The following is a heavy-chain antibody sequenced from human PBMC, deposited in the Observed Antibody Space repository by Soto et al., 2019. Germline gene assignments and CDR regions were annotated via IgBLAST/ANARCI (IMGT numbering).Heavy chain of an antibody. J-gene: IGHJ3*02. CDR3: ARDIVVVPAAIGLQGGAFDI. CDR2: ISAYNGNT. D-gene: IGHD2-2*02. V-gene: IGHV1-18*01. CDR1: GYTFTSYG. Sequence: QVQLVQSGAEVKKPGASVKVSCKASGYTFTSYGISWVRQAPGQGLEWMGWISAYNGNTNYAQKLQGRVTMTTDTSTSTAYMELRSLRSDDTAVYYCARDIVVVPAAIGLQGGAFDIWGQGTMVTVSS.